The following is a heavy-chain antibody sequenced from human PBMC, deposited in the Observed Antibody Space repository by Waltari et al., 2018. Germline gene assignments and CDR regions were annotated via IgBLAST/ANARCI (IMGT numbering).Heavy chain of an antibody. V-gene: IGHV1-8*01. CDR1: AYARRTYD. CDR3: ARGSRLASGTFFPTATDN. D-gene: IGHD3-10*01. Sequence: QVQLVQSGAEVKEPGASVKVSCKASAYARRTYDRNGVRQAAGQGLGWMGWMNPNSGNTGYAPKFQGRVTMTRDTSISTAYMELSSLGSDDTAVYYCARGSRLASGTFFPTATDNWAQGTPVTVSS. CDR2: MNPNSGNT. J-gene: IGHJ4*02.